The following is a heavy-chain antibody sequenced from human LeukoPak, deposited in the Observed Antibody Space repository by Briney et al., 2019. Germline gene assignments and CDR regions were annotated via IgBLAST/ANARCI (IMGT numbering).Heavy chain of an antibody. Sequence: PSETLSLTCTVSGGSISSYYWSWTRQPAGKGLGWIGRIYTSGSTNYNPSLKSRVTISVDTSKNKFSLKLSSVTAADTAVYYCAREIDYYDSSGLFDYWGQGTLVTVSS. CDR1: GGSISSYY. D-gene: IGHD3-22*01. CDR3: AREIDYYDSSGLFDY. V-gene: IGHV4-4*07. J-gene: IGHJ4*02. CDR2: IYTSGST.